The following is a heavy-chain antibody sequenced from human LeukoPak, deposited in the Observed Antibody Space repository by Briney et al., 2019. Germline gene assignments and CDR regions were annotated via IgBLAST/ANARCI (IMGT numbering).Heavy chain of an antibody. D-gene: IGHD4-17*01. J-gene: IGHJ6*03. CDR2: TYYSGDT. Sequence: SETLSLTCTVSGVTLLSSRHYWAWIRQPPGKGLEWIATTYYSGDTYSNSSLKSRVAVSVDFSKNQFSLSLTSVTATDAATYFCARQAPGLRSAYHYYYYMDVWGKGTTVLVSS. CDR1: GVTLLSSRHY. V-gene: IGHV4-39*01. CDR3: ARQAPGLRSAYHYYYYMDV.